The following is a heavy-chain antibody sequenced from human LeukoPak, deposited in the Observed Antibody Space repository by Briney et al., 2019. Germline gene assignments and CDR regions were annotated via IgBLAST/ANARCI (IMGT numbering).Heavy chain of an antibody. Sequence: GGSLRLSCAASGFTFSNAWMSWVRQAPGKGLEWVGRIKSKTDGGTADYAAPVKGRFTISRDNSKNTVYLQMDNLRAEDTAVYYCARATSGYADYWGQGTLVIVSS. D-gene: IGHD5-12*01. J-gene: IGHJ4*02. V-gene: IGHV3-15*01. CDR3: ARATSGYADY. CDR2: IKSKTDGGTA. CDR1: GFTFSNAW.